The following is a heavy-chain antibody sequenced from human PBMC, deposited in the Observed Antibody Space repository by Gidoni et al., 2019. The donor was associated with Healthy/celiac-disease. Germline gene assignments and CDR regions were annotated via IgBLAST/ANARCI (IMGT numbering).Heavy chain of an antibody. D-gene: IGHD2-15*01. Sequence: QVQLVESGGGVVQPGRSLRLSCAASGFTFSSYAMHWVRQATGKGLEWVAVISYDGSNKYYADSVKGRFTISRDNSKNTLYLQMNSLRAEDTAVYYCASLVVVVAATGVFDYWGQGTLVTVSS. CDR1: GFTFSSYA. CDR2: ISYDGSNK. V-gene: IGHV3-30-3*01. CDR3: ASLVVVVAATGVFDY. J-gene: IGHJ4*02.